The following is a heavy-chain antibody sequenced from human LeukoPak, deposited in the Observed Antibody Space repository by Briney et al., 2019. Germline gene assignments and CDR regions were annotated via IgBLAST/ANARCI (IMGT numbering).Heavy chain of an antibody. V-gene: IGHV3-15*01. CDR1: GFTFSNAW. D-gene: IGHD1-26*01. J-gene: IGHJ4*02. CDR2: IKSKTDGGTT. CDR3: TTSMSGSYGNY. Sequence: GGSLRLSCAASGFTFSNAWMSWVRQAPGKGLEWVGRIKSKTDGGTTDYAAPVKGRFTISRDESKNTLYLQMNSLKTEDTAVYYCTTSMSGSYGNYWGQGTLVTVSS.